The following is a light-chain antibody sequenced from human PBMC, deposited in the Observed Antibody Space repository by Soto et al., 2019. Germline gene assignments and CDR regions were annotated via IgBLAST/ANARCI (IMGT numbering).Light chain of an antibody. CDR3: QQYKSYSLT. CDR2: KTS. V-gene: IGKV1-5*03. J-gene: IGKJ4*01. CDR1: QSIDNW. Sequence: DIQRTQSPSTLSASVGDRVTITCRSSQSIDNWLAWYQQKPGKAPKLLIHKTSSLESGVPSRFSGSGSGTEFTFTISSLQPDDFATYYCQQYKSYSLTFGGGTKVDIK.